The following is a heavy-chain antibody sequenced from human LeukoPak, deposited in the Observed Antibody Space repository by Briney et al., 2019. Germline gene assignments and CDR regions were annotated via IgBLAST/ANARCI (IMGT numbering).Heavy chain of an antibody. V-gene: IGHV3-23*01. CDR3: AKQGELDYFDY. D-gene: IGHD3-10*01. CDR2: ISGSGGST. CDR1: GFTFSSYA. Sequence: PGGSLRLSCAASGFTFSSYAMSWVRQAPGKGLEWVLGISGSGGSTYYADSEKGRFTISRDNSKNTLSLQMNSLRAEDTAVYYCAKQGELDYFDYWGQGTLVTVSS. J-gene: IGHJ4*02.